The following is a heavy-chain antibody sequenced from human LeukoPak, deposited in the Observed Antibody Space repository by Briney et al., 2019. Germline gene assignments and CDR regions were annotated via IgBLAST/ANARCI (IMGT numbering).Heavy chain of an antibody. Sequence: GGSLRLSCAASGFTFSSYEMNWVRQAPGKGLEWVSYISSSGSTIYYADSVKGRFTISRDNAKNSLYLQMNSLRAEDTAVYYCASAIGYSSSWYPYYFDYWGQGTLVTVSS. J-gene: IGHJ4*02. CDR1: GFTFSSYE. V-gene: IGHV3-48*03. CDR3: ASAIGYSSSWYPYYFDY. D-gene: IGHD6-13*01. CDR2: ISSSGSTI.